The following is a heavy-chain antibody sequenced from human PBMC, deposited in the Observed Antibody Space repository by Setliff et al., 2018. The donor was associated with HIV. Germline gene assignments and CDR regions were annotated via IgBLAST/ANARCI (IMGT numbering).Heavy chain of an antibody. J-gene: IGHJ6*03. CDR1: GFTFSSYS. Sequence: GGSLRLSCAASGFTFSSYSMNWVRQAPGQGLEWVSSITSSSNYIYYADSVKGRFTISRDNAKNSLYLKMNSLRAEDTAMYYCARDRRRYDILTLHYMDVWGKGTTVTVSS. CDR2: ITSSSNYI. D-gene: IGHD3-9*01. CDR3: ARDRRRYDILTLHYMDV. V-gene: IGHV3-21*01.